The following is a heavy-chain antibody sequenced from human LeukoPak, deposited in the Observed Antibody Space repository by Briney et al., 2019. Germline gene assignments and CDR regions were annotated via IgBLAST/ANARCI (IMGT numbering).Heavy chain of an antibody. CDR1: GYTFTGYY. J-gene: IGHJ6*03. CDR2: INPNSGGT. CDR3: ASYCSDDRCYSRRPYYYYYMDV. V-gene: IGHV1-2*02. D-gene: IGHD2-15*01. Sequence: ASVKVSCKASGYTFTGYYMHWVRQAPGQGLEWMGWINPNSGGTNYAQKFQGGVTMTRDTSISTAYMELSRLRSDDTAVYYCASYCSDDRCYSRRPYYYYYMDVWGKGTTVTVSS.